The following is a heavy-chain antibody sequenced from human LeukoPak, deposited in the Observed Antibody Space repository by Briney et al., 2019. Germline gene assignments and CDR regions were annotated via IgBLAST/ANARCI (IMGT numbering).Heavy chain of an antibody. CDR2: ISNYNGNT. J-gene: IGHJ4*02. CDR3: ARDPRYRGYCSSTSCHWMDY. Sequence: ASVKVSCKASGYTFSSYGISWVRQAPGQGLEWMGWISNYNGNTNYAQKVQGRVTMTTDTSTSTAYMKLRSLRSDDTALYYCARDPRYRGYCSSTSCHWMDYWGQGTLVTVSS. D-gene: IGHD2-2*01. V-gene: IGHV1-18*04. CDR1: GYTFSSYG.